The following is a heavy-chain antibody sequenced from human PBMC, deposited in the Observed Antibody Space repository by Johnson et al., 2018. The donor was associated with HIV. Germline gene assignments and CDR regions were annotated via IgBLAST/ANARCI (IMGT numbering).Heavy chain of an antibody. CDR2: INCNGGNT. D-gene: IGHD6-19*01. CDR1: GFTLHDYD. Sequence: VQLVESGGGVVRPGGSLRLSCAASGFTLHDYDMSWVRQAPGKGLEWVSGINCNGGNTGYADSVKGRFTISRDNAKNSLYLQMNSLRAEDTAVYFCAGENLPGIAVYGGAFDIWGQGTMVTVSS. J-gene: IGHJ3*02. V-gene: IGHV3-20*04. CDR3: AGENLPGIAVYGGAFDI.